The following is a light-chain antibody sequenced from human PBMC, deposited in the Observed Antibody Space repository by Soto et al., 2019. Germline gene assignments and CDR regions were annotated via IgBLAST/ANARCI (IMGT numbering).Light chain of an antibody. CDR1: QSVSSN. CDR2: GAS. V-gene: IGKV3-20*01. Sequence: EIEMTQSPAALSVSPGEGATLSCRASQSVSSNLAWYQQKPGQAPRPLIYGASKRAPGIPDRFSGSGSGTDFTLTVSRLEPEDFAVYYCQLYGPSLTWTFGQGTKVDIK. J-gene: IGKJ1*01. CDR3: QLYGPSLTWT.